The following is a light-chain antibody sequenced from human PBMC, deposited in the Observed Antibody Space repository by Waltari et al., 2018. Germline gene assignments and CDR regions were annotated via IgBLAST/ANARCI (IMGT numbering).Light chain of an antibody. J-gene: IGKJ2*01. CDR3: QHYDKWLRYS. Sequence: IVMTQSPATLSVSPGERATLSCRASQRISTNLAWFQEKPGQAPRLPIYGASTRATGVPARFSGSGSGTYFTLVISSMRSEDFAVYYCQHYDKWLRYSFGQGTKVEIK. CDR2: GAS. V-gene: IGKV3-15*01. CDR1: QRISTN.